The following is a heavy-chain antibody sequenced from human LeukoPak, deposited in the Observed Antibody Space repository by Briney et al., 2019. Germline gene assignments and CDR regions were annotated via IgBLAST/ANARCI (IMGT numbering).Heavy chain of an antibody. J-gene: IGHJ4*02. CDR1: GSTFSSYS. CDR2: ISSSSGTT. Sequence: GGSLRLSCVASGSTFSSYSLNWVRQAPGKGLEWVSYISSSSGTTYYADSVKGRFTISRDNLKNTLYLQMNSLRAEDTAVYYCASHWGGYWGQGTLVTVSS. CDR3: ASHWGGY. D-gene: IGHD3-16*01. V-gene: IGHV3-48*01.